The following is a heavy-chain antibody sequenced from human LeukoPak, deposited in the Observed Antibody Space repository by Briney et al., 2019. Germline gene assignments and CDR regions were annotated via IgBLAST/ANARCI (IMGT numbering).Heavy chain of an antibody. J-gene: IGHJ4*02. CDR3: AKEKYQLLSGLFDY. D-gene: IGHD2-2*01. CDR2: VSGSGSLK. Sequence: PGGSLRLSCAGSGFTFTHHALSWVRQAPGKGLEWVSTVSGSGSLKFYADSVKGRFTISRDNSKNTLYLQMNSLRAEDTAVYYCAKEKYQLLSGLFDYWGQGTLVTVSS. V-gene: IGHV3-23*01. CDR1: GFTFTHHA.